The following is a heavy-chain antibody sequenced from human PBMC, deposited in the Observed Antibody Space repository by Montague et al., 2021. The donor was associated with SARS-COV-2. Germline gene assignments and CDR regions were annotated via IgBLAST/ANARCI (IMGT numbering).Heavy chain of an antibody. V-gene: IGHV4-34*01. J-gene: IGHJ6*03. D-gene: IGHD3-3*01. CDR2: INHSGSP. Sequence: SETLSLTCAVYGGSFSGHYWCWIRQPPGKGLEWIGEINHSGSPKYNPSLKSRVILLVATFKYQFSLKLSSVTAADTAVYYCASAQPAAVTFYGIWNGQRDYYYMDVWAKGTTVTVSS. CDR3: ASAQPAAVTFYGIWNGQRDYYYMDV. CDR1: GGSFSGHY.